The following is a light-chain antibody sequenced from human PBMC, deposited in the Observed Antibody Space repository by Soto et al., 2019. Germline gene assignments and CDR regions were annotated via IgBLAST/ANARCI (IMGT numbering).Light chain of an antibody. V-gene: IGLV2-8*01. CDR1: SSDIGSYNY. CDR3: SSYTGTNVI. J-gene: IGLJ2*01. CDR2: DVN. Sequence: QSALTQPASVSGSPGQSITISCTGTSSDIGSYNYVAWYQQFPGKTPKLIIYDVNTRPSGVPDRFSGSTSGNTASLTVSGLQAEDEANYYCSSYTGTNVIFGGGTKLTVL.